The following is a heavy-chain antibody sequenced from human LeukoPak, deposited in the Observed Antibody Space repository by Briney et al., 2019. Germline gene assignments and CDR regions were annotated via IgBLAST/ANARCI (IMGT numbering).Heavy chain of an antibody. Sequence: SETLSLTCTVSGGSISSSSYYWGWIRQPPGKGLEWIGSIYYSGSTYYNPSLKSRVTISVDTSKNQFFLKLSSVTAADTAVYYCARDGGVRGVMSAFDIWGQGTMVTVSS. D-gene: IGHD3-10*01. CDR3: ARDGGVRGVMSAFDI. J-gene: IGHJ3*02. CDR2: IYYSGST. CDR1: GGSISSSSYY. V-gene: IGHV4-39*07.